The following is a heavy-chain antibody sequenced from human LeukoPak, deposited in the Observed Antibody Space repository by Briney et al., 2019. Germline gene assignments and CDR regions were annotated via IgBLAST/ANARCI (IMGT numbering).Heavy chain of an antibody. CDR1: GGPFRGYY. CDR3: ARDLVTVTKGFDI. CDR2: INHSGST. V-gene: IGHV4-34*01. D-gene: IGHD4-17*01. Sequence: SETLSLTCAVYGGPFRGYYWSWIRQPPGKGQEWIGEINHSGSTNYNPSLKSRVTISIDTSKNQFSLKLSSVTAADTAVYYCARDLVTVTKGFDIWGQGTMVTVSS. J-gene: IGHJ3*02.